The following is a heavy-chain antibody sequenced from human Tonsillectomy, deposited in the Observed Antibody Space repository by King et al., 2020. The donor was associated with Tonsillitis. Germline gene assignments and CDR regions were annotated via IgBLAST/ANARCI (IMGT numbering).Heavy chain of an antibody. J-gene: IGHJ4*02. D-gene: IGHD2-15*01. CDR3: AVEKLLII. CDR1: GGSISSSSYS. Sequence: RLQLQESGPGLVKPSETLSLTCTVSGGSISSSSYSWGWIRQPPGKGLELIGSTYYSGNTYYNPSLKSRVTISIDTSKNQFSLKLSSVTAADTAVYYCAVEKLLIIWGRGTLVTVSS. V-gene: IGHV4-39*06. CDR2: TYYSGNT.